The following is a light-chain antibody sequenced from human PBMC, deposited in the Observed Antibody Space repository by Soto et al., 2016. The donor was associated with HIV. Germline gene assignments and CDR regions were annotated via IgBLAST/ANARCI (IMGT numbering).Light chain of an antibody. J-gene: IGLJ2*01. CDR3: QVWDSSSDHVV. CDR2: DDS. Sequence: LTQPPSVSVAPGKTARITCGGNNIGSKSVYWYQQKSGQAPVLVVHDDSHRPSGIPERFSGSNSGNTATLTISRVEAGDEADYYCQVWDSSSDHVVFGGGTKLTVL. CDR1: NIGSKS. V-gene: IGLV3-21*03.